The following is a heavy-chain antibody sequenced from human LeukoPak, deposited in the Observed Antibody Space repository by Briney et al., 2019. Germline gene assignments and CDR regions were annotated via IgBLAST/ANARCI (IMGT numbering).Heavy chain of an antibody. CDR1: GGSSSSYY. D-gene: IGHD3-22*01. Sequence: SVTLSRTCIVAGGSSSSYYWSWIRQPAGNGLEWIGRIYTSGSTNYTPSLKSRVTMSVDTSKTQFSLKLSSVTAADTAVYYCASQMGYYDSSGPARRAHYYFDYWGQGTLVTVSS. V-gene: IGHV4-4*07. CDR2: IYTSGST. J-gene: IGHJ4*02. CDR3: ASQMGYYDSSGPARRAHYYFDY.